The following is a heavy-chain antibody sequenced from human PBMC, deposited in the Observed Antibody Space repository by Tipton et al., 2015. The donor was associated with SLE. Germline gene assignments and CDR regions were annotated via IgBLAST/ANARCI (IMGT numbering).Heavy chain of an antibody. D-gene: IGHD1-7*01. Sequence: QLVQSGAEVKKPGASVKVSCKASGYTFTSYGINWVRQAPGQGLEWMGWISPYNGNTNYAQTLQGRVTMTTDTSTSTAYMELRSLRSDDTAVYYCARYNWNYGAYYCDYWGQGTLVTVSS. J-gene: IGHJ4*02. CDR1: GYTFTSYG. CDR2: ISPYNGNT. CDR3: ARYNWNYGAYYCDY. V-gene: IGHV1-18*01.